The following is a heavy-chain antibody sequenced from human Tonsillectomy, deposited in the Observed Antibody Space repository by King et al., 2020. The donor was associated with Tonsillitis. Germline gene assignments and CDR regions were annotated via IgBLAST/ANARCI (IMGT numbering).Heavy chain of an antibody. CDR2: INANDGNT. CDR3: AGSAGGHPGDY. V-gene: IGHV1-18*01. CDR1: GYTFTTHG. J-gene: IGHJ4*02. D-gene: IGHD3-10*01. Sequence: QLVQSGAEVKKPGASVKVSCKASGYTFTTHGISWVRQSPGQGLEWMGWINANDGNTKYAQKVQGRVTMTTDTSTSTAYMELRSLRSDDSALYYCAGSAGGHPGDYWGQGTLVTVSS.